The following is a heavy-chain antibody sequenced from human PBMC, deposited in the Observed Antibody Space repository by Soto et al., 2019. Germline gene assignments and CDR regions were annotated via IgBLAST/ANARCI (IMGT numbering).Heavy chain of an antibody. D-gene: IGHD6-25*01. Sequence: QVQLVQSEGELRQPGASVTVSCRASGYTFTSYGIIWVRQAPGQGLEWMGYISPNSGATTYAQNLQGRLTLTTDTSTSTAYMELRSLCSADTAMYYCVREMWNRSGPQNFFDYWGLGALVTVSS. V-gene: IGHV1-18*01. CDR3: VREMWNRSGPQNFFDY. CDR2: ISPNSGAT. CDR1: GYTFTSYG. J-gene: IGHJ4*02.